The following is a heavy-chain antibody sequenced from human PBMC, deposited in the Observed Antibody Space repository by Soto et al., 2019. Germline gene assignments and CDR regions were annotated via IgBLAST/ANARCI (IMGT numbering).Heavy chain of an antibody. CDR2: MSSDGTNE. CDR3: ARCGYTSGWYCYFDF. Sequence: PGWSLRLSCASSLFTFTTYAMNWVRQAPGKGLEWVALMSSDGTNEHYADSVRGRFTVSRDNSRNTLFLQMNNLRTDDTAVYYCARCGYTSGWYCYFDFWGLGTLVTVS. V-gene: IGHV3-30-3*01. D-gene: IGHD6-19*01. CDR1: LFTFTTYA. J-gene: IGHJ4*02.